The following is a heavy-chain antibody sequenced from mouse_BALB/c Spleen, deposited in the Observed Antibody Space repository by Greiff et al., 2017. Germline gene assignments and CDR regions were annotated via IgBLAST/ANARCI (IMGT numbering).Heavy chain of an antibody. CDR1: GFTFSDYY. CDR3: ARAYGNDPYYFDY. CDR2: ISDGGSYT. Sequence: EVKLMESGGGLVKPGGSLKLSCAASGFTFSDYYMYWVRQTPEKRLEWVATISDGGSYTYYPDSVKGRFTISRDNAKNNLYLQMSSLKSEDTAMYYCARAYGNDPYYFDYWGQGTTLTVSS. J-gene: IGHJ2*01. D-gene: IGHD2-10*02. V-gene: IGHV5-4*02.